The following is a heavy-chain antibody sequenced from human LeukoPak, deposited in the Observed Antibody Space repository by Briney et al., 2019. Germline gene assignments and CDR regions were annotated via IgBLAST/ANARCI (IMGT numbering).Heavy chain of an antibody. CDR3: ARRSYHYYGMDV. V-gene: IGHV4-59*08. Sequence: SETLSLTCSVSGGSISSYYWSWIRQPPGRGLEWIGYIYYSGYTNYNPSLKSRVTISVDTSKNQFSLKLTSVTAADTAVYYCARRSYHYYGMDVWGQGITVTVSS. CDR1: GGSISSYY. J-gene: IGHJ6*02. D-gene: IGHD3-16*02. CDR2: IYYSGYT.